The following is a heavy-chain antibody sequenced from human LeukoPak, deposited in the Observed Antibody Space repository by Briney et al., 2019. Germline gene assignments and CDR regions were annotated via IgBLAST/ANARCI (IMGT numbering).Heavy chain of an antibody. CDR2: ISYDGSNK. J-gene: IGHJ4*02. CDR3: AKNDVWWLPDS. D-gene: IGHD5-12*01. Sequence: GGSLRLSCAASGFTFSSYGMHWVRQAPGKGLEWVAVISYDGSNKYYADSVKGRFTISRDNSKNTLYLQMNSLRAEDTAVYYCAKNDVWWLPDSWGQGTLVTVSS. CDR1: GFTFSSYG. V-gene: IGHV3-30*18.